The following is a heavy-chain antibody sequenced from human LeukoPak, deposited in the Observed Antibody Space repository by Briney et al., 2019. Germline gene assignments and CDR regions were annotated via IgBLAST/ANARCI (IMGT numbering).Heavy chain of an antibody. CDR1: GFTFSSYA. V-gene: IGHV3-23*01. Sequence: GGSLRLSCAASGFTFSSYAMSWVRQAPGEGLEWVSAISGSGGSTYYAGSVKGRFTISRDNSKNTLYLQMNSLRAEDTAVYYCAKDPRYCSSTSCYMFHDYWGQGTLVTVSS. J-gene: IGHJ4*02. CDR3: AKDPRYCSSTSCYMFHDY. CDR2: ISGSGGST. D-gene: IGHD2-2*01.